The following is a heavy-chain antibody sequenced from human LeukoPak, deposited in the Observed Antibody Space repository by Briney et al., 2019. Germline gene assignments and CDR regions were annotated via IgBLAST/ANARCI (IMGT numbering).Heavy chain of an antibody. CDR3: ARGTRGRGDWYFDL. J-gene: IGHJ2*01. Sequence: RASVKVSRKASGYTFTSYGFSWVRQAPGQGLEWMAWISADKVNTNYAQKLQGRVTMSADTSTSTAYMELRSLTSDDTAVYYCARGTRGRGDWYFDLWGRGTLVTVSS. CDR1: GYTFTSYG. D-gene: IGHD1-26*01. V-gene: IGHV1-18*01. CDR2: ISADKVNT.